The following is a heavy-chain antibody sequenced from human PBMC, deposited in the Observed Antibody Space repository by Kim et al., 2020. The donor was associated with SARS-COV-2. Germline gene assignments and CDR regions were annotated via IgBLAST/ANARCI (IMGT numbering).Heavy chain of an antibody. D-gene: IGHD1-1*01. CDR2: INHSGST. J-gene: IGHJ2*01. CDR3: ARVERQRSRYFDL. Sequence: SETLSLTCAVYGGSFSDYYWSWIRQPPGKGLEWIGEINHSGSTNYNPSLKSRVTISVDTSKNQFSLKLSSVTAADTAVYFCARVERQRSRYFDLWGRGTLVTVSS. V-gene: IGHV4-34*01. CDR1: GGSFSDYY.